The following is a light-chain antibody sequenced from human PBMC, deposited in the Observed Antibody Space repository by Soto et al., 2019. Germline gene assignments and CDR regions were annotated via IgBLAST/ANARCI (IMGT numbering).Light chain of an antibody. CDR3: QQYGSAPFT. Sequence: EIVLTQSPATLSLSPGERATLSCRASQSVSSYLAWYQQKPGQAPRLLIYYASNRATGIPARFSGSGSGTDFTLTISSLEPEDFAVYYCQQYGSAPFTFGPGTKVDIK. CDR1: QSVSSY. CDR2: YAS. V-gene: IGKV3-11*01. J-gene: IGKJ3*01.